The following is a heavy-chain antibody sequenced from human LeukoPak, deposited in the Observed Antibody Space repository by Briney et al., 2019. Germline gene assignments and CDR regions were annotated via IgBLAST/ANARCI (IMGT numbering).Heavy chain of an antibody. CDR3: AKETPAAGFPDY. CDR1: GFTVSSYA. Sequence: GGSLRLSCAASGFTVSSYAMSWVRQAPGKGLEWVSAISGSGGSTYYADSVKGRFTSSRDNSKNTLYLQMNSLRAEDTSVYYCAKETPAAGFPDYWGQGTLVTVSS. D-gene: IGHD6-13*01. CDR2: ISGSGGST. J-gene: IGHJ4*02. V-gene: IGHV3-23*01.